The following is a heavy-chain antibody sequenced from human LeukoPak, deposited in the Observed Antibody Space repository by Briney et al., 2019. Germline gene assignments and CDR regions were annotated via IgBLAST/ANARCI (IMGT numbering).Heavy chain of an antibody. V-gene: IGHV4-61*08. CDR2: IYYSGST. J-gene: IGHJ4*02. D-gene: IGHD3-10*01. CDR1: GGSISNGEYY. Sequence: SETLSLTCTVSGGSISNGEYYWNWMRQHPGKGLEWIGYIYYSGSTNYNPSPKSRVTISVDTSKNQFSLKLSSVTAADTAVYYCASREGDLDYWGQGTLVTVSS. CDR3: ASREGDLDY.